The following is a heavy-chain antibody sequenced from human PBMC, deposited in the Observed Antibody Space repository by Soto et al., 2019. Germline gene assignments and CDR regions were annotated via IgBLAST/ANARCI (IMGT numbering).Heavy chain of an antibody. V-gene: IGHV4-31*03. CDR2: IYYSGST. CDR1: GGSISSGGYY. Sequence: QVQLQESGPGLVKPSQTLSLTCTVSGGSISSGGYYWSWIRQHPGKGLEWIGYIYYSGSTYYNPSLKSRVTISVDTSKNQFSLKLSSVTAADTAVYYCARLLEQQQLVHYYGMDVWGQGTTVTVSS. D-gene: IGHD6-13*01. CDR3: ARLLEQQQLVHYYGMDV. J-gene: IGHJ6*02.